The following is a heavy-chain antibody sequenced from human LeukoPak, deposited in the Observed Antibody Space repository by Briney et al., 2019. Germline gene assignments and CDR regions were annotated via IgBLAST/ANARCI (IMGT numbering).Heavy chain of an antibody. J-gene: IGHJ4*02. V-gene: IGHV1-24*01. CDR2: FDPEDGET. Sequence: ASVKVSCKVSGYTLTELSMHWVRQAPGKGLEWMGGFDPEDGETIYAQKFQGRVTMTEDTSTDTAYMELSSLRPEDTAVYYCATGLLWFGDLYYFDYWGQGTLVTVSS. D-gene: IGHD3-10*01. CDR1: GYTLTELS. CDR3: ATGLLWFGDLYYFDY.